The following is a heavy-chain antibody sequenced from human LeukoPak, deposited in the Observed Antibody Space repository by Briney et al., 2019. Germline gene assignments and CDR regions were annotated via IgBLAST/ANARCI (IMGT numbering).Heavy chain of an antibody. J-gene: IGHJ4*02. CDR1: GGSISSYY. CDR3: ASLSRWELQYFDY. Sequence: SETLSLTCTVSGGSISSYYWSWIRQPPGKGLAWIGYIYYSGSTNYNPSLKSRVTISVDTSKNQFSLKLSSVTAADTAVYYCASLSRWELQYFDYWGQGTLVTVSS. CDR2: IYYSGST. V-gene: IGHV4-59*01. D-gene: IGHD1-26*01.